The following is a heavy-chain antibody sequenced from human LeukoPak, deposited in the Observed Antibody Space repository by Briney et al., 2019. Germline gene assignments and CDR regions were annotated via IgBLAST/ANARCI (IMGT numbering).Heavy chain of an antibody. Sequence: PSETLSLTCTVSGGSISSSPYYWGWIRQPPGKGLERIGSIYYSGTTHYNPSLESRVTISVDTSKNQFSLKLASVTAADTAIYYCAKGAGGFSYYNWFDPWGQGTLVTVSS. V-gene: IGHV4-39*07. CDR2: IYYSGTT. CDR1: GGSISSSPYY. CDR3: AKGAGGFSYYNWFDP. J-gene: IGHJ5*02. D-gene: IGHD5-18*01.